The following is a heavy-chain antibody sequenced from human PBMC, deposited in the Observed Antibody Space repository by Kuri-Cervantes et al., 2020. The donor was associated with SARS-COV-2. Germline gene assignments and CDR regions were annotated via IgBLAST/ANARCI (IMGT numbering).Heavy chain of an antibody. Sequence: GESLKISCEGSGFTFSNHALYWIRQAPGEGLEWVAVVSYDGGSEWYADSLKGRFSISRDNSKNTVYLQMNSPRTEDTALYYCARETFWSGYYFYGNIDHWGQGTLVTVSS. D-gene: IGHD3-3*01. CDR3: ARETFWSGYYFYGNIDH. CDR1: GFTFSNHA. J-gene: IGHJ5*02. CDR2: VSYDGGSE. V-gene: IGHV3-30-3*01.